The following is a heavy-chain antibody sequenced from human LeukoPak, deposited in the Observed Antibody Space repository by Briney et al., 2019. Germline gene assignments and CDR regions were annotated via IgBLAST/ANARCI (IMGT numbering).Heavy chain of an antibody. Sequence: PGGSLRLSCAASGFTFSDYYMSWIRQAPGKGLEWVSYISSSGSTIYYADSVKGRFTISRDNAKNSLYLQMNGLRAEDTAVYYCARVGRKGGYYYDSSGYYSEVDYWGQGTLVTVSS. J-gene: IGHJ4*02. CDR2: ISSSGSTI. V-gene: IGHV3-11*01. CDR3: ARVGRKGGYYYDSSGYYSEVDY. D-gene: IGHD3-22*01. CDR1: GFTFSDYY.